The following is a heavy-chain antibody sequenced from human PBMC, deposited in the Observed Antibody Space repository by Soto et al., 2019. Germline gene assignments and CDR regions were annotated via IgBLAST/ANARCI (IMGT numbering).Heavy chain of an antibody. Sequence: GGSLRLSCAASGFPFPNYWMNGVRQTPGKGLMWVSRISPDGSDVGYADSVEGRFTVSRDNAKNTLYLQMHSLRAEDTAMYYCACWGHIVPVAPSDFDRWGQGTLVTVSS. CDR2: ISPDGSDV. J-gene: IGHJ4*02. CDR1: GFPFPNYW. V-gene: IGHV3-74*01. CDR3: ACWGHIVPVAPSDFDR. D-gene: IGHD2-8*02.